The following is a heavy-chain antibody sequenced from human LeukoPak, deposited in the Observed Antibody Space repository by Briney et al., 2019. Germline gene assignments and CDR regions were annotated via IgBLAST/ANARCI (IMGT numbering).Heavy chain of an antibody. CDR2: IYWDDDK. J-gene: IGHJ4*02. CDR3: THSRITMGIDY. D-gene: IGHD3-10*01. CDR1: GGSISSGGYY. Sequence: TLSLTCTVSGGSISSGGYYWSWIRQPPGKALEWLALIYWDDDKRYSPSRKSRLTITKDTSKNQVVLTMTNMDPVDTASYYCTHSRITMGIDYWGQGTLVTVSS. V-gene: IGHV2-5*08.